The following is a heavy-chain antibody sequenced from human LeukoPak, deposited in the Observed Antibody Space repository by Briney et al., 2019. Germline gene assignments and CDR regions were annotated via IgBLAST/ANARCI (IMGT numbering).Heavy chain of an antibody. V-gene: IGHV4-59*01. J-gene: IGHJ4*02. Sequence: SETLSLTCTVSGGSISTYYWSWIRQPPGKGLEWIGYIYYSGSANYNPSLKSRVTISVDTSKNQFSLKLSSVTAADTAVYYCARSYGSGDYFDYWGQGTLVTVSS. D-gene: IGHD3-10*01. CDR3: ARSYGSGDYFDY. CDR2: IYYSGSA. CDR1: GGSISTYY.